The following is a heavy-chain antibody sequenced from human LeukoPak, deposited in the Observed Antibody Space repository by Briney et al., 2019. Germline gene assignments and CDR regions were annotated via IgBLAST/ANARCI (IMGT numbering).Heavy chain of an antibody. V-gene: IGHV4-34*01. CDR1: GGSFSGYY. J-gene: IGHJ4*02. CDR2: INHSGST. CDR3: ARGRGSSSWYAY. Sequence: SETPSLTCAVYGGSFSGYYWSWIRQPPGKGLEWIGEINHSGSTNYNPSLKSRVTISVDTSKNQFSLKLSSVTAADTAVYYCARGRGSSSWYAYWGQGTLVTVSS. D-gene: IGHD6-13*01.